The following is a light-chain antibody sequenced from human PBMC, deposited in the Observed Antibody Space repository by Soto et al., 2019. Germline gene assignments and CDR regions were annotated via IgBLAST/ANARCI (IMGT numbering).Light chain of an antibody. CDR3: SSYTSTRTLG. J-gene: IGLJ2*01. V-gene: IGLV2-14*03. Sequence: QSALTQPASVSGSPGQSITISCTGTSSDVGGYNYVSWYQQHPGKAPQLMIYDVSNRPSGVSDRFSGSKSGNTASLTISGLQAEDEADYYCSSYTSTRTLGFGGGTKVTVL. CDR2: DVS. CDR1: SSDVGGYNY.